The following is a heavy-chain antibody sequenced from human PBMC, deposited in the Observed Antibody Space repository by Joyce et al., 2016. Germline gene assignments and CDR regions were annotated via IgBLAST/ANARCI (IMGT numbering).Heavy chain of an antibody. V-gene: IGHV3-30*18. D-gene: IGHD3-22*01. CDR2: ISYDGRNK. J-gene: IGHJ5*02. CDR1: GFTFSYYG. Sequence: QVQLVESGGGVVQPGRSLRLSCAASGFTFSYYGMHWVRQAPGKGVEWVAVISYDGRNKYYADSVRGRFTIYRDRNTLYLEMNSLRPEDTSVYYCAKDNYDSSGYPDLWGQGTLVTVSS. CDR3: AKDNYDSSGYPDL.